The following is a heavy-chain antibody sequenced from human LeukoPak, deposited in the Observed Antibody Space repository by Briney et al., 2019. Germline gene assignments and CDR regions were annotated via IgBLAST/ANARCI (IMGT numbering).Heavy chain of an antibody. Sequence: GGSLGLSCAASGFTFGDHYMDWVRQAPGKGLEWVGRIRNKATSYTTEYAASVKGRFTISRDDSENSLYLQMNSLKTEDTAVYFCARLSSISYPDYWGRGTLVIVSS. CDR1: GFTFGDHY. CDR3: ARLSSISYPDY. J-gene: IGHJ4*02. D-gene: IGHD6-19*01. CDR2: IRNKATSYTT. V-gene: IGHV3-72*01.